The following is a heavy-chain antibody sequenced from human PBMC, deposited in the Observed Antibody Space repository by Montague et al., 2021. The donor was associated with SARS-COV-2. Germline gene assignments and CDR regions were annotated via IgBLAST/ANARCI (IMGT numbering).Heavy chain of an antibody. CDR3: ASTQWADILSGSGALHW. CDR1: GFSFSAYP. CDR2: LSYDGRNQ. Sequence: SLRLSCAASGFSFSAYPMHWVRQAPGKGLESVAVLSYDGRNQYYADSVKSRFTISRDSSRNTLFLQMNDLRPVDTAVYYCASTQWADILSGSGALHWWGQGTLVTVSS. D-gene: IGHD3-9*01. V-gene: IGHV3-30*01. J-gene: IGHJ4*02.